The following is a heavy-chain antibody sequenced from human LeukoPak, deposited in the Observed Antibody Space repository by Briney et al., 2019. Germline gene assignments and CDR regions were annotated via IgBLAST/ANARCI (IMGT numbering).Heavy chain of an antibody. D-gene: IGHD6-6*01. V-gene: IGHV3-11*04. CDR1: GFTFSDYY. CDR3: VSRVAARPDY. CDR2: ISDVGTTT. J-gene: IGHJ4*02. Sequence: GGSLRLSCAGSGFTFSDYYMNWVRQAPGKGLEGVSYISDVGTTTHYADSVKGRFTISRDNAKNSLYLQMNSLRAEDTAVYYCVSRVAARPDYWGRGTLVTVAS.